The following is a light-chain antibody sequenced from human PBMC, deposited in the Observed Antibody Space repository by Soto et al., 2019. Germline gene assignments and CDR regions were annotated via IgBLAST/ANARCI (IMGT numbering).Light chain of an antibody. CDR2: AAS. Sequence: DIQMTQSPSSLSASLGDRVTITCRASQSISSYLNWYQQKPGKAPKLLSYAASSLQSGVPSRFSGSGSGTDFTLTISSLQPEDFATYYCQQSYSTPITFGQGTRLEI. CDR1: QSISSY. CDR3: QQSYSTPIT. J-gene: IGKJ5*01. V-gene: IGKV1-39*01.